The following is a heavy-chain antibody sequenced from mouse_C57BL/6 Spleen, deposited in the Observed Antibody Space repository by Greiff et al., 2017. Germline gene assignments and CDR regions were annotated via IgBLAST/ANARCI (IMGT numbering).Heavy chain of an antibody. CDR2: ISSGGSYT. J-gene: IGHJ3*01. Sequence: EVQVVESGGDLVKPGGSLKLSCAASGFTFSSYGMSWVRQTPDKRLEWVATISSGGSYTYYPDSVKGRFTISRDNAKNTLYLQMSSLKSEDTAMYYCARHPNYENWGQGTLVTVSA. CDR3: ARHPNYEN. V-gene: IGHV5-6*01. CDR1: GFTFSSYG. D-gene: IGHD1-1*01.